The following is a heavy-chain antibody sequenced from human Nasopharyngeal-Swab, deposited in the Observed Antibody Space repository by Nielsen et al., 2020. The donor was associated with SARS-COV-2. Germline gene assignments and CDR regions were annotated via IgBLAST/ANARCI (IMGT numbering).Heavy chain of an antibody. D-gene: IGHD6-13*01. CDR2: LYYSGTT. V-gene: IGHV4-39*01. CDR3: ARWSSWYNWRDP. J-gene: IGHJ5*02. CDR1: AASISPGRYS. Sequence: GSLRLSCAVSAASISPGRYSWAWIRQPPGKGLAWIGSLYYSGTTYYNPSLKSRVTISVDTSKNQFSLKLNSATAADTAVYYCARWSSWYNWRDPWGQGTQVIVSS.